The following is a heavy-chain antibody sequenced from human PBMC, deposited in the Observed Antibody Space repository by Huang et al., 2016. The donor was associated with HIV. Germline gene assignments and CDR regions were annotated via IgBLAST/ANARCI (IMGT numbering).Heavy chain of an antibody. Sequence: QVQLVQSGSELRKPGASVKVSCKASGYTFTTYSLIWVRQAPGQGLEWMGWTNPKTGKPTYAQGFTGRFVFSLDTTVSTAYLQISSLKTDDTAKYFCARYRLTGTFLDSWGQGTQVTVSS. D-gene: IGHD3-9*01. V-gene: IGHV7-4-1*02. CDR3: ARYRLTGTFLDS. J-gene: IGHJ4*02. CDR2: TNPKTGKP. CDR1: GYTFTTYS.